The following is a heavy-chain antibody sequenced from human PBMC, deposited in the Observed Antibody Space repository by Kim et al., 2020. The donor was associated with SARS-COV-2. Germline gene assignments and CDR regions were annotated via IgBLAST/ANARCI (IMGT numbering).Heavy chain of an antibody. CDR3: ARLRIGSEAFDI. V-gene: IGHV4-39*01. D-gene: IGHD2-2*03. J-gene: IGHJ3*02. Sequence: CPTPTPKSRVTISVDTSKNQFSLKLSSVTAADTAVYYCARLRIGSEAFDIWGQGTMVTVSS.